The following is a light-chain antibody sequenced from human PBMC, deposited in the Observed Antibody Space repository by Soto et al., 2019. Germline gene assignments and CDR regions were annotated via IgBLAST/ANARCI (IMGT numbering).Light chain of an antibody. CDR3: QQRSTWPPD. CDR1: QTVSAY. V-gene: IGKV3-11*01. Sequence: EVVLTQSPATLSLSPGERATISCRASQTVSAYLAWYQQKPGLAPRLLRYDTSNRATGIPARFSGSGYGTHFPLTISSLEHEDVAGYYFQQRSTWPPDFGEGTKLEMK. CDR2: DTS. J-gene: IGKJ2*01.